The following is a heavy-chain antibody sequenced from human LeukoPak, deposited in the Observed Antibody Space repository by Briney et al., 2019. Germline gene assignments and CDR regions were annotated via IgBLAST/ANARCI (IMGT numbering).Heavy chain of an antibody. Sequence: SVKVSCKASGGTFSSYAISWVRQAPGQGLEWMGGIIPIFGTANYAQKFQGRVTITTDESTSTAYMELSSLRSEDTAVYYCARRLTMVRGVDYWGQGTLVTVSS. D-gene: IGHD3-10*01. J-gene: IGHJ4*02. CDR2: IIPIFGTA. V-gene: IGHV1-69*05. CDR1: GGTFSSYA. CDR3: ARRLTMVRGVDY.